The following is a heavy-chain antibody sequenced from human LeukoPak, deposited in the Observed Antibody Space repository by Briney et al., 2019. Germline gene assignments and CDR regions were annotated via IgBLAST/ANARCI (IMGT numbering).Heavy chain of an antibody. D-gene: IGHD4-23*01. Sequence: GASVMVSCKASGGTFSSYAISWVRQAPGQGLEWMGGIIPIFGTANYAQKFQGRVTITADESTSTAYMELSSLRSEDTAVYYCARETLGGRGYYYYAMDVWGQGTTVIVSS. V-gene: IGHV1-69*13. CDR1: GGTFSSYA. CDR3: ARETLGGRGYYYYAMDV. CDR2: IIPIFGTA. J-gene: IGHJ6*02.